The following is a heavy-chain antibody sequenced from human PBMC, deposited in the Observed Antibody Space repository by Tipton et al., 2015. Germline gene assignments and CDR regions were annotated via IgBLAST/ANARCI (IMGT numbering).Heavy chain of an antibody. Sequence: TLSLTCTVPGYSISSGYYWGWIRQPPGKGLEWIGSMHHSGDAYYNPPLTSRVSISVDASKNQFSLKLTSVTAADTAFYFCGRGDDSTAMATGFDYWGQGALVTVSS. CDR1: GYSISSGYY. D-gene: IGHD5-18*01. J-gene: IGHJ4*02. CDR3: GRGDDSTAMATGFDY. CDR2: MHHSGDA. V-gene: IGHV4-38-2*02.